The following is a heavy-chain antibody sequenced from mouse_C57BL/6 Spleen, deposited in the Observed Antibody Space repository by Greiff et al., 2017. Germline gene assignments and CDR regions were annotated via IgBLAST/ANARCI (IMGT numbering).Heavy chain of an antibody. CDR2: IYPGDGDT. J-gene: IGHJ2*01. CDR3: ARLTTVVARVDY. Sequence: QVHVKQSGAELVKPGASVKISCKASGYAFSSYWMNWVKQRPGKGLEWIGQIYPGDGDTTYNGKFKGKATLTADKSSSTAYMQLSSLTSEDAAVYFCARLTTVVARVDYWGQGTTLTVSS. V-gene: IGHV1-80*01. CDR1: GYAFSSYW. D-gene: IGHD1-1*01.